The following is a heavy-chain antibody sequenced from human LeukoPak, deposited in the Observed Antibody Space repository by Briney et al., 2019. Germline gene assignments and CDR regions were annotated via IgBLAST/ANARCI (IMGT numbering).Heavy chain of an antibody. CDR1: GDSISSYW. CDR2: IYYSGAPT. Sequence: SETLSLTCTVSGDSISSYWWAWIRQPPGKGLEWIGYIYYSGAPTSYNPSLKSRVTISIDTSRNQFSLRLNSVTAADMAVYYCARDSRGGSPDFNYWGQGTLVTVSS. V-gene: IGHV4-59*01. J-gene: IGHJ4*02. CDR3: ARDSRGGSPDFNY. D-gene: IGHD2-15*01.